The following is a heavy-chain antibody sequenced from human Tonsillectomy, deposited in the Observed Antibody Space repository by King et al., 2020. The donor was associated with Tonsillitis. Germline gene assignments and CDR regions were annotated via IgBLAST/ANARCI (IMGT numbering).Heavy chain of an antibody. CDR2: IYTSGST. CDR3: ARDVVSFWSGYQDGMDV. V-gene: IGHV4-4*07. CDR1: GGSISSNY. D-gene: IGHD3-3*01. Sequence: VQLQESGPGLVKPSETLSLTCTVSGGSISSNYWSWIRQPAGKGLEWIGRIYTSGSTNYNPSFKSRCTMSVDTSKNQLSLKLSSVTAADTAVYYCARDVVSFWSGYQDGMDVWGQGTTVTVSS. J-gene: IGHJ6*02.